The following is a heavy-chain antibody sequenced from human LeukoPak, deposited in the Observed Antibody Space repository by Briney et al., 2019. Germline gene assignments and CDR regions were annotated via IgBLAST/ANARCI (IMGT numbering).Heavy chain of an antibody. D-gene: IGHD4-17*01. CDR1: GCTFTGYY. V-gene: IGHV1-2*02. Sequence: GASVKVSCKASGCTFTGYYMHWVRQAPGQGLEWMGWINPNSGGTNYAQKFQGRVTMTRDTSISTAYMELSRLRSDDTAVYYCARADYGDYAFDYWGQGTLVTVSS. CDR2: INPNSGGT. CDR3: ARADYGDYAFDY. J-gene: IGHJ4*02.